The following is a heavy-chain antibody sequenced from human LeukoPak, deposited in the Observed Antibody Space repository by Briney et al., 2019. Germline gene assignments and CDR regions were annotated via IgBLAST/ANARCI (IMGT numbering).Heavy chain of an antibody. D-gene: IGHD3-22*01. CDR2: SKNKDYAYST. CDR3: TRIFYYGTRGYYPDF. CDR1: GFTLSDHH. V-gene: IGHV3-72*01. Sequence: GGSLRLSCAASGFTLSDHHMDWVRQAPGKGLEWIGRSKNKDYAYSTVYAASVKGRFTFSRDDPKNSLYLQMNSLTTEDTAVYYCTRIFYYGTRGYYPDFWGQGTLVTVSS. J-gene: IGHJ4*02.